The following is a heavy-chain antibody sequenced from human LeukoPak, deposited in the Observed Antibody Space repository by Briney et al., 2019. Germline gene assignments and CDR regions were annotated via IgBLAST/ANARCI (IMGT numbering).Heavy chain of an antibody. D-gene: IGHD5-18*01. CDR2: ISSSGSTI. CDR1: GFTFSDYY. J-gene: IGHJ4*02. V-gene: IGHV3-11*01. Sequence: PGGSLRLSCAASGFTFSDYYMSWIRQAPGKGLEWVSYISSSGSTIYYADSVKGRFTISRDNAKNSLYLQMNSLRAEGTAVYYCARDAWIQLYHDYWGQGTLVTVSS. CDR3: ARDAWIQLYHDY.